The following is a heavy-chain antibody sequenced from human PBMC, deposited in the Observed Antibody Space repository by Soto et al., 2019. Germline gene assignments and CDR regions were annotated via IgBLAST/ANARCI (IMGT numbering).Heavy chain of an antibody. CDR1: GGSISSGGYS. Sequence: SETLSLTCAVSGGSISSGGYSWSWIRQPPGKGLEWIGYIYHSGSTYYNPSLKSRVTISVDRSKNQFSLKLGSVTAAHTAVYYCARVGDSYRKYVRWFDPWGQGTLVTVSS. CDR3: ARVGDSYRKYVRWFDP. D-gene: IGHD3-16*01. V-gene: IGHV4-30-2*01. J-gene: IGHJ5*02. CDR2: IYHSGST.